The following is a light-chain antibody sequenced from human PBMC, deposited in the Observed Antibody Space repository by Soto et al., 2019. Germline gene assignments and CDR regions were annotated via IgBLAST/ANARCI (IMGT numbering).Light chain of an antibody. CDR3: QSYDSSLSGWV. CDR2: GNT. CDR1: ASNIGTTFD. Sequence: QPVLTQPPSVSGAPGQKVTISCTGSASNIGTTFDVQWYQQLPGTAPKLLMYGNTNRPSGVPDRFSGSKSGTSASLAITGLQAEDEADYYCQSYDSSLSGWVFGGGTKLTVL. J-gene: IGLJ3*02. V-gene: IGLV1-40*01.